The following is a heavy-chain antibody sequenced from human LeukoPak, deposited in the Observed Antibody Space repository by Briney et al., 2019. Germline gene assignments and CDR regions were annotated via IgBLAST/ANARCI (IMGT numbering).Heavy chain of an antibody. D-gene: IGHD2-2*02. CDR1: GCTFKGNY. CDR2: INPNSGGT. V-gene: IGHV1-2*02. CDR3: ARGYCSSTSCYTWGDWFDP. Sequence: ASVKGTCTWCGCTFKGNYMHFVGQPPGKGLEWMGWINPNSGGTNYAQKFQGRVTMTRDTSISTAYMELSRLRSDDTAVYYCARGYCSSTSCYTWGDWFDPWGQGTLVTVSS. J-gene: IGHJ5*02.